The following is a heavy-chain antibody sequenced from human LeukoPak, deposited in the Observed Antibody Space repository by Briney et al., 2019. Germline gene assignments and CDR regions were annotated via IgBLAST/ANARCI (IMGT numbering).Heavy chain of an antibody. CDR2: IHPGDSNT. CDR1: GYYFPNYW. J-gene: IGHJ3*02. V-gene: IGHV5-51*01. D-gene: IGHD6-13*01. CDR3: ARRGSSHDSYDI. Sequence: GESLKISCKGSGYYFPNYWIGWVRQVPGKGLEWMGVIHPGDSNTRYSPSFQGQVTISVDRSISTAYLQWSSLKASDTAMYYCARRGSSHDSYDIRGQGTMVTVSS.